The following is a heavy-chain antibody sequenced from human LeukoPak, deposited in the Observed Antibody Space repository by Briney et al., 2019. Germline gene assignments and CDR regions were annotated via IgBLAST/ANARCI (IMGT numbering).Heavy chain of an antibody. D-gene: IGHD3-3*01. Sequence: GGSLRLSCAASGFTVSSNYMSWVRQAPGKGLEWVSVIYSGGSTYYADSVKGRFIISRDNSKNTLYLQMNSLRAEDTAVYYCAREEWYYFDYWGQGTLVTVSS. V-gene: IGHV3-66*01. J-gene: IGHJ4*02. CDR1: GFTVSSNY. CDR3: AREEWYYFDY. CDR2: IYSGGST.